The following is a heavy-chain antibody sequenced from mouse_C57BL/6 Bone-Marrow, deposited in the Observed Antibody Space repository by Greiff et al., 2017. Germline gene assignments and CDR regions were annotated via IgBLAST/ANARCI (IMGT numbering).Heavy chain of an antibody. CDR3: ARFYDYDCCAMDY. J-gene: IGHJ4*01. CDR2: ISHSGST. V-gene: IGHV3-8*01. Sequence: VQLKESGPGLAKPSQTLSLTCSVTGYSITSDYWNWIRKFPGNKLEYMGYISHSGSTYYNPSLNSRISITRDTSKNQYYLQLNSVTTEDTATYYCARFYDYDCCAMDYWGQGTSVTVSS. CDR1: GYSITSDY. D-gene: IGHD2-4*01.